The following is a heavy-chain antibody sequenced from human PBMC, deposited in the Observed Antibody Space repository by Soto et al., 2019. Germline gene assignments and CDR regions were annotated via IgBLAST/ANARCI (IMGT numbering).Heavy chain of an antibody. CDR1: GGTFSSYA. Sequence: QVQLVQSGAEVKKPGSSVKVSCKASGGTFSSYAISWVRQAPGQGLEWMGGIIPIFGTANYAQKFQGGVTITADESTSTAYMELSSLRSEDTAVYYCARKVVDTPNGRGWFDPWGQGTLVTVSS. J-gene: IGHJ5*02. V-gene: IGHV1-69*01. CDR3: ARKVVDTPNGRGWFDP. D-gene: IGHD5-18*01. CDR2: IIPIFGTA.